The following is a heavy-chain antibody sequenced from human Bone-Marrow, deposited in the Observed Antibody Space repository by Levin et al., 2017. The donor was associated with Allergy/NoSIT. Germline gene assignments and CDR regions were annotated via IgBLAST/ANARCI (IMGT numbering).Heavy chain of an antibody. D-gene: IGHD3-10*01. CDR1: GGSLHGYY. CDR2: ISHGGVT. Sequence: LSQTLSLPCTVSGGSLHGYYWIWFRQPPGEGLEWIGRISHGGVTNYNSSLKSRVSMSLDTSKRQFSLTLTSVTAADTAMYYCARKTLTMVHGETGQGYFYFDIWGHGTLVTVSS. CDR3: ARKTLTMVHGETGQGYFYFDI. V-gene: IGHV4-34*01. J-gene: IGHJ4*01.